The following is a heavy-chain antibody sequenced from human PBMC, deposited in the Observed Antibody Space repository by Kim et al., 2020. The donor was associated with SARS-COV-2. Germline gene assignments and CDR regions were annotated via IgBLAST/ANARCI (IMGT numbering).Heavy chain of an antibody. Sequence: GGSLRLSCAASGFTFSDYYMNWIRQAPGKGLEWVSYITSSSSYTNYGDSVKGRFTISRDNAKNSLYLQMNSLTPEDTAVYYCARHSSSWSYFDSWGQGTLVTVSS. V-gene: IGHV3-11*06. CDR1: GFTFSDYY. J-gene: IGHJ4*02. CDR3: ARHSSSWSYFDS. D-gene: IGHD6-13*01. CDR2: ITSSSSYT.